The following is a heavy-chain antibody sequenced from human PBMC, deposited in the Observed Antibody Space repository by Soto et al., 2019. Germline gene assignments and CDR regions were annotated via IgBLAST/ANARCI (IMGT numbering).Heavy chain of an antibody. V-gene: IGHV4-31*03. CDR1: GGSISSGGYY. Sequence: QVQLQESGPGLVKPSQTLSLTCTVSGGSISSGGYYWSWIRQHPGKGLEWIGYIYYSGSTYYNPSLKSRVTISVDTSKNQFSLKLSSVTAADTAVYYCARDTETTDYDYYGMDVWGQGTTVTVSS. J-gene: IGHJ6*02. D-gene: IGHD4-17*01. CDR3: ARDTETTDYDYYGMDV. CDR2: IYYSGST.